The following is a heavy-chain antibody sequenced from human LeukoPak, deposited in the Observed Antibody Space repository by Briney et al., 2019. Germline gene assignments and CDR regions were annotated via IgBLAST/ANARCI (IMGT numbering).Heavy chain of an antibody. J-gene: IGHJ4*02. V-gene: IGHV1-2*02. CDR3: ARAPPQGLWLVHGGVPDY. CDR1: GYTFTGYY. Sequence: GASVKVSCKASGYTFTGYYMHWVRQAPGQGLEWMGWINPNSGGTNYAQKFQGRVTMTRDTSISTAYMELSRLRSDDTAVYYCARAPPQGLWLVHGGVPDYWGQGTLVTVSS. CDR2: INPNSGGT. D-gene: IGHD6-19*01.